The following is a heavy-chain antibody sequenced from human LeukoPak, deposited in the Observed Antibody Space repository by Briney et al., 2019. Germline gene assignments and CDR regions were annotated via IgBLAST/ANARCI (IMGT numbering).Heavy chain of an antibody. CDR3: VRGDNRDQ. D-gene: IGHD2-2*01. CDR2: ISKSSALK. Sequence: GGSLRLSCVASEYDFRAYTFTWVRQAQGKGLEYVSSISKSSALKYYSESVRGRFTISRDNAENSLYLDMSNLGAEDTAVYFCVRGDNRDQWGQGTLVTVSS. J-gene: IGHJ4*02. CDR1: EYDFRAYT. V-gene: IGHV3-21*01.